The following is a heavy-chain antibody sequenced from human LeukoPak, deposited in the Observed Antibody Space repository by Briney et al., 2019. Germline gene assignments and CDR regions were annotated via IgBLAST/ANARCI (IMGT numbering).Heavy chain of an antibody. CDR1: GFTFSTKA. CDR2: ISRSGGST. J-gene: IGHJ4*02. D-gene: IGHD1-1*01. V-gene: IGHV3-23*01. Sequence: GGSLRLSCAPSGFTFSTKAMSWVRQAPGKGLEWVSAISRSGGSTYYADSVKGRFTISRDNSENTLYLQMNSLRAEDTAVYYCAKGARVGSGDYYFDYWGQGTLVTVSS. CDR3: AKGARVGSGDYYFDY.